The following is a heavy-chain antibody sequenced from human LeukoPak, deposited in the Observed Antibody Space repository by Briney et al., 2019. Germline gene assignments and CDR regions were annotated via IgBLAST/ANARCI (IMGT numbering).Heavy chain of an antibody. V-gene: IGHV3-66*01. CDR3: ARESRWLPIDY. Sequence: GGSLRLSCAASGFTVSSNYMSWVRQAPGKGLEWVSVIYSGGSTYYADSVKGRFTISRDNSKNTLYLQMNSLRAEDTAVYYCARESRWLPIDYWGQGTLVTVSS. J-gene: IGHJ4*02. CDR1: GFTVSSNY. D-gene: IGHD5-24*01. CDR2: IYSGGST.